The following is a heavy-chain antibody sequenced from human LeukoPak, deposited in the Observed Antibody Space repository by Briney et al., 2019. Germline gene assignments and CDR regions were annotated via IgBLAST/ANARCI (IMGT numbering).Heavy chain of an antibody. D-gene: IGHD3-22*01. CDR1: GCSISSYY. Sequence: PSETLSLTCTVSGCSISSYYWSWIRQPPGKGLEWIGYIYYTGSTNYNPSLQSRVTISIDTSKNQFSLKLSSVTAADTAVYYCARSSLDSSGRKYFQRWGQGTLVTVSS. CDR3: ARSSLDSSGRKYFQR. J-gene: IGHJ1*01. CDR2: IYYTGST. V-gene: IGHV4-59*01.